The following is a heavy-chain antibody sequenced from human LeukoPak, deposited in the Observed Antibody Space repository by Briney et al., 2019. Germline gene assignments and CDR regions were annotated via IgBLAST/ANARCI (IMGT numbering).Heavy chain of an antibody. Sequence: GGSLRLSCAASGFTFSSYGMHWVRQAPGKGLEWVAVVSYDGSNKYYADSVKGRFTISRDNSKNTLYLQMNSLRAEDTAVYYCAKELNGGRYYYYGMDVWGQGTTVTVSS. V-gene: IGHV3-30*18. J-gene: IGHJ6*02. CDR1: GFTFSSYG. CDR3: AKELNGGRYYYYGMDV. CDR2: VSYDGSNK. D-gene: IGHD7-27*01.